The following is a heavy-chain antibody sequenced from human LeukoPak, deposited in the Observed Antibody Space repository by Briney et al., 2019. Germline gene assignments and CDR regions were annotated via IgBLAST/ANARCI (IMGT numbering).Heavy chain of an antibody. CDR2: IYYSGST. Sequence: SETLSLTCTVSGGSISSYYWSWIRQPPGKGLEWIGYIYYSGSTNYNPSLKSRVTISVDTSKNQFSLKLSSVTAADTAVYYCTRVSGDCSSTSCYGGERWFDPWGQGTLVTVSS. CDR1: GGSISSYY. J-gene: IGHJ5*02. V-gene: IGHV4-59*01. CDR3: TRVSGDCSSTSCYGGERWFDP. D-gene: IGHD2-2*01.